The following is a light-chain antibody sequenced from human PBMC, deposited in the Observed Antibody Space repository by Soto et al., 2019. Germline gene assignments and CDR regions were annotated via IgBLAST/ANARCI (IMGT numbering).Light chain of an antibody. CDR2: DAS. V-gene: IGKV3-11*01. CDR3: QQHSNWPRLIT. Sequence: EIVLTQSPATLSSSPGDRATLSCRASQSVSSYLAWYQQKPGQAPRLLIYDASNRATGIPARFSGSGSGTDFTLTISSLEPEDFEVYYYQQHSNWPRLITFGQGTRLEIK. J-gene: IGKJ5*01. CDR1: QSVSSY.